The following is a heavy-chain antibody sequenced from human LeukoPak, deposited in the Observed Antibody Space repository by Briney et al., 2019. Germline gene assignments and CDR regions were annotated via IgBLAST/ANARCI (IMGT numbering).Heavy chain of an antibody. CDR2: IYPGDSDT. D-gene: IGHD5-24*01. Sequence: GESLKISCKGSGYSFTSYWIGWVRPMPGKGLEWMGIIYPGDSDTRYSPSFQGQVTISADKSISTAYLQWSSLKASDTAMYYCARGLGRRDGYEYYFDYWGQGTLVTVSS. CDR1: GYSFTSYW. CDR3: ARGLGRRDGYEYYFDY. V-gene: IGHV5-51*01. J-gene: IGHJ4*02.